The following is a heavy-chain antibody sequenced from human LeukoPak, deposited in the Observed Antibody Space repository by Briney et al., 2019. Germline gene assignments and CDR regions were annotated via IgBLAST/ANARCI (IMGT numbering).Heavy chain of an antibody. J-gene: IGHJ4*02. CDR1: GGSISSYY. V-gene: IGHV4-59*12. D-gene: IGHD5-24*01. CDR2: IYYSGST. Sequence: SETLSLTCTVSGGSISSYYWSWIRQPPGKGLEWIGYIYYSGSTNYNPSLKSRVTISVDTSKNQFSLKLSSVTAADTAVYYCAREAGGYKPFDYWGQGTLVTVSS. CDR3: AREAGGYKPFDY.